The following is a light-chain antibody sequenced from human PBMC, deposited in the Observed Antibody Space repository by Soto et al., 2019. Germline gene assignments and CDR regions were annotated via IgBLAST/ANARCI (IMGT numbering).Light chain of an antibody. CDR2: GAS. J-gene: IGKJ1*01. Sequence: VLTQSPVTLSLSPGERATLSCRASQSVSSYLAWYQQKPGQAPRLLIYGASTRAIDMPGRFSGRGSGTEFTLTISSLQSEDFAVYYCQQYRNGPRTCGQGTKV. CDR3: QQYRNGPRT. CDR1: QSVSSY. V-gene: IGKV3-15*01.